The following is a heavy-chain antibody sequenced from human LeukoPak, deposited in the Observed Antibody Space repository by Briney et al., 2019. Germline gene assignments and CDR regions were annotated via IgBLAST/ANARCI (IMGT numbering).Heavy chain of an antibody. D-gene: IGHD3-10*01. Sequence: SETLSLTCAVYGGSFSGYYWSWIRQPPGKGLEWIGEINHSGSTNYNPSLKSRVTISVDTSKNQFSLKLSSVTAADTAVYYCARGLWFGELLGYFDYWGQGTLVTVSS. V-gene: IGHV4-34*01. CDR3: ARGLWFGELLGYFDY. CDR1: GGSFSGYY. J-gene: IGHJ4*02. CDR2: INHSGST.